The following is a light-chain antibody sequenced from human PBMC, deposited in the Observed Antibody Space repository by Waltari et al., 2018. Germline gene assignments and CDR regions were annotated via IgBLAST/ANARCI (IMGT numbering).Light chain of an antibody. CDR2: EVT. V-gene: IGLV2-8*01. Sequence: QSALTQPPSASGSLGQSVTISCTGTSSDVGGYNYVSWYQHHPGKGPKLLIYEVTKRPSGVPDRVSGSRSGNTASLTFSGLQAEDEADYYCTSYTGSNLVFGGGTKLTVL. CDR1: SSDVGGYNY. CDR3: TSYTGSNLV. J-gene: IGLJ3*02.